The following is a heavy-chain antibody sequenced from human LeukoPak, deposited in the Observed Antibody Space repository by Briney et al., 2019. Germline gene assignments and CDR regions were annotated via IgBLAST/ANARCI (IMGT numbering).Heavy chain of an antibody. CDR2: INPSGGST. D-gene: IGHD2-2*01. V-gene: IGHV1-46*01. Sequence: ASVKVSCKASGYTFTSYYMHWVRQAPGQGLEWMGIINPSGGSTSYAQRFQGRVTMTRDMSTSTVYMELSSLRSEDTAVYYCARDRGGSTSPIPYYYMDVWGKGTTVTVSS. J-gene: IGHJ6*03. CDR1: GYTFTSYY. CDR3: ARDRGGSTSPIPYYYMDV.